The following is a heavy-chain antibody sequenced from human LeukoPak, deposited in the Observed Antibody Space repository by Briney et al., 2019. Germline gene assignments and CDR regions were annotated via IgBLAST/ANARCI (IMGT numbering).Heavy chain of an antibody. J-gene: IGHJ4*02. CDR2: IKAGNGKT. D-gene: IGHD6-13*01. V-gene: IGHV1-3*01. Sequence: VRVSCEESGYTFARYAMHWVRQAPGERVEWGGWIKAGNGKTKYSQKFQRRVTIPTDTSASTAYMELSSLRSEDTAVYYCARESSSSFDFDYWGQGTLVTLSS. CDR1: GYTFARYA. CDR3: ARESSSSFDFDY.